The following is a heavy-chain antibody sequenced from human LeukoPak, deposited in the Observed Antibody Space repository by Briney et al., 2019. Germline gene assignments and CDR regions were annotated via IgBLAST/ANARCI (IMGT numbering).Heavy chain of an antibody. D-gene: IGHD4-23*01. CDR2: IYSGGST. CDR3: AKGHGGKLGWYFDL. J-gene: IGHJ2*01. V-gene: IGHV3-53*01. Sequence: PGGSLRLSCAASGFAVSSNYMSWVRQAPGKGLEWVSVIYSGGSTYYADSVKGRFTISRDNSKNTLYLQMNSLRAEDTAVYYCAKGHGGKLGWYFDLWGRGTLVTVSS. CDR1: GFAVSSNY.